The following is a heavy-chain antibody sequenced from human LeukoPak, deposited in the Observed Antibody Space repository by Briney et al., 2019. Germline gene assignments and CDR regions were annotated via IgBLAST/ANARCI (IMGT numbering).Heavy chain of an antibody. J-gene: IGHJ5*02. CDR2: IYYSWST. CDR3: ARSREVRASIHWFDP. D-gene: IGHD2/OR15-2a*01. Sequence: PSETLSLTCTVSGGSISSYYWSWIGQPPGKGLEGSGYIYYSWSTNYNPSLKSRVTISVDTSENMFPLKLSSLTAADPAVYYCARSREVRASIHWFDPWGQGTLVTVSS. V-gene: IGHV4-59*08. CDR1: GGSISSYY.